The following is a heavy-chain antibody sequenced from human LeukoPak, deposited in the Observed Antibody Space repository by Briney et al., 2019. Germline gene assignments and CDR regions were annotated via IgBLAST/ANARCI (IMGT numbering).Heavy chain of an antibody. Sequence: SETLSLTCTVSGGSISSYYWSWIRQPPGKGLEWIGYIYYSGSTNYNPSLKSRVTISVDTSKNQFSLKLSSVTAADTAVYYCSRERIVGGTSRGSAFDIWGQGTMVTVSS. CDR3: SRERIVGGTSRGSAFDI. J-gene: IGHJ3*02. V-gene: IGHV4-59*01. CDR2: IYYSGST. D-gene: IGHD1-26*01. CDR1: GGSISSYY.